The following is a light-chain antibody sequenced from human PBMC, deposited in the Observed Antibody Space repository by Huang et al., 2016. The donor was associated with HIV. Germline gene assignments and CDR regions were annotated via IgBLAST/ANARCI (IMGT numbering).Light chain of an antibody. V-gene: IGKV4-1*01. CDR2: WAS. J-gene: IGKJ1*01. Sequence: DIIMTQSPDSLALSLGGRAAINCTASQRVLKTSNNKNCLSWYQLKVGQSPKLLIYWASTRESGVPDRFSGSGSGTHFTLTIASLQAEDVAVYYCHQCYDIPQTFGQGTKVEVK. CDR1: QRVLKTSNNKNC. CDR3: HQCYDIPQT.